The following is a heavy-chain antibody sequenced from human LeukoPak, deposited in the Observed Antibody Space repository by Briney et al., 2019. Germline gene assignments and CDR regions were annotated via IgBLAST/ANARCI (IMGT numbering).Heavy chain of an antibody. Sequence: SETLSLTCAVYGGSFSGYYWSWLRQPPGKGLEWLGEINHSGSTNYNPSLKSRVTISVDTSKNQFSLKLSSVTAADTAMYYCVRSVAAKYDILTGYSHHYYYYGMDVWGQGTTVTVSS. V-gene: IGHV4-34*01. D-gene: IGHD3-9*01. CDR3: VRSVAAKYDILTGYSHHYYYYGMDV. CDR2: INHSGST. CDR1: GGSFSGYY. J-gene: IGHJ6*02.